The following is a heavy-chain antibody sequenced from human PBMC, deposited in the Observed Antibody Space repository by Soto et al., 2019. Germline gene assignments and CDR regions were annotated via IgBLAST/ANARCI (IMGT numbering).Heavy chain of an antibody. CDR1: GGSISSSGYF. V-gene: IGHV4-39*01. Sequence: QLQLQESGPGLVKPSETLSLTCTVSGGSISSSGYFWGWIRQPPGKGLEWIGNIYHSGTTDYNPSLRTRVTLFVDTSKNQFSLKLSSVTAADTAVYYCGRQNGGPGYSSGCNFSGQGTLVTVSS. CDR3: GRQNGGPGYSSGCNF. D-gene: IGHD6-19*01. J-gene: IGHJ4*02. CDR2: IYHSGTT.